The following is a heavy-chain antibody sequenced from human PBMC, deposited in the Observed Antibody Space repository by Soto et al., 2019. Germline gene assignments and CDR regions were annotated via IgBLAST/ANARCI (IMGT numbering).Heavy chain of an antibody. V-gene: IGHV3-30-3*01. CDR1: GFTFSSYA. CDR3: ARDPGTHSFDY. CDR2: ISYDGSNK. J-gene: IGHJ4*02. Sequence: QVQLVESGGGVVQPGRSLRLSCAASGFTFSSYAMHWVRQAPGKGLEWVAVISYDGSNKYYADSVKGRFTISRDNSKNTLYLQMNSLRAEHTAVYYCARDPGTHSFDYWGQGTLVTVSS. D-gene: IGHD1-1*01.